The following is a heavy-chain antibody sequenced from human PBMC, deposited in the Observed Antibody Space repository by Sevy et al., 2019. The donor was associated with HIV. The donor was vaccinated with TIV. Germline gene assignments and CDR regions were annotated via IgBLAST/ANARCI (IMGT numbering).Heavy chain of an antibody. D-gene: IGHD2-8*01. V-gene: IGHV3-23*01. Sequence: GGSLRLSCAASEFAFYDYSMSWIRQAPGKELEWVATLAFGCGKINYADSVKGRFTISRDNSKNSFYLQMDNLRVEDTALYYCAREGCTRPHDYWGQGTRVTVSS. CDR3: AREGCTRPHDY. CDR1: EFAFYDYS. J-gene: IGHJ4*02. CDR2: LAFGCGKI.